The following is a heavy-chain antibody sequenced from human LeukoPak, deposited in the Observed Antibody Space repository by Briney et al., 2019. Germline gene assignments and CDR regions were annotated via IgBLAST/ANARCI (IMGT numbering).Heavy chain of an antibody. V-gene: IGHV4-39*01. D-gene: IGHD1-26*01. CDR2: IYYSGTT. J-gene: IGHJ4*02. Sequence: PGGSLRLSCAASGFTFSSYAMSWIRQPPGKGLEWIGSIYYSGTTYYNPSLKSRVTISVGTSKNQFSLKLSSVTAADTAVYYCARQEVYSGSSVDYWGQGTLVTVSS. CDR1: GFTFSSYA. CDR3: ARQEVYSGSSVDY.